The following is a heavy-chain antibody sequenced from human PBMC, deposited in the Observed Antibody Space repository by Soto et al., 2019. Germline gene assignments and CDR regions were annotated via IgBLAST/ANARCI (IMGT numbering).Heavy chain of an antibody. V-gene: IGHV4-59*01. CDR1: NGSISDYY. D-gene: IGHD6-13*01. J-gene: IGHJ3*02. Sequence: SETLSLTCIVSNGSISDYYWTWIRQPPGKGLEWIGYIYSSGTTHYSPSLKSRITISVDTSKNQFSLKLSSVTAADTAVYYCARGVLEAAASKPFDIWGQGTLVTVSS. CDR3: ARGVLEAAASKPFDI. CDR2: IYSSGTT.